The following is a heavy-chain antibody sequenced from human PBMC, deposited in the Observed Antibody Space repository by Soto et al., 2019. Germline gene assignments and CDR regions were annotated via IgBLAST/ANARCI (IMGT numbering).Heavy chain of an antibody. Sequence: PGGSLRFSCAASGFTFSSYSMNWVRQAPGKGLEWVSYISSSSSTIYYADSVKGRFTISRDNAKNSLYLQMNSLRDEDTAVYYCARFGYSSSWYRYYFDYWGQGTLVTVSS. J-gene: IGHJ4*02. CDR2: ISSSSSTI. CDR1: GFTFSSYS. D-gene: IGHD6-13*01. CDR3: ARFGYSSSWYRYYFDY. V-gene: IGHV3-48*02.